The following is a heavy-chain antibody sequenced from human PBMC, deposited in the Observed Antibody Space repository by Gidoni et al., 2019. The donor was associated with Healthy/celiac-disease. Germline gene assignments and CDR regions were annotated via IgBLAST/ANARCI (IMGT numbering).Heavy chain of an antibody. D-gene: IGHD6-13*01. V-gene: IGHV1-18*04. CDR2: ISAYNGNT. Sequence: QVQLVQSGAEVKKHGASVKASCKASGYTFTSYGISWVRQAPGQGLEWMGWISAYNGNTNYAQKLQGRVTMTTDTSTSTAYMELRSLRSDDTAVYYCARVRSSSWSLQYYYYGMDVWGQGTTVTVSS. J-gene: IGHJ6*02. CDR1: GYTFTSYG. CDR3: ARVRSSSWSLQYYYYGMDV.